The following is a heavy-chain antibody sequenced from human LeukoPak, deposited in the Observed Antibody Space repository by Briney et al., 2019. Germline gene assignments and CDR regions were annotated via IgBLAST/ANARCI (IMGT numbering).Heavy chain of an antibody. CDR1: GFTFGGNA. J-gene: IGHJ3*02. Sequence: PGGSLRLSCAASGFTFGGNAMHWVRQAPGKGLEWVSLISGDGGSTYYADSVKGRFTISRDNSKNSLYLQMNSLRTEDTALYYCAKDMGIPEVAFDIWGQGTMVTVSS. D-gene: IGHD5-18*01. V-gene: IGHV3-43*02. CDR3: AKDMGIPEVAFDI. CDR2: ISGDGGST.